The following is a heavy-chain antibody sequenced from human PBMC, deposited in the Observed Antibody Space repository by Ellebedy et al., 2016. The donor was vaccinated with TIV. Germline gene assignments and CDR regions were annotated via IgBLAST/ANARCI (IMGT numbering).Heavy chain of an antibody. D-gene: IGHD5-24*01. Sequence: MPSETLSLTCGVSRDSINNDNFWSWVRQPPGRGLEWIGEVYHTGHTNYNPSRRSRVTITVDKSKGQFSLTLRSMTAADTAVYFCARDWTRGGGYMPSRFDPWGQGTLVTVSS. CDR3: ARDWTRGGGYMPSRFDP. V-gene: IGHV4-4*02. CDR1: RDSINNDNF. J-gene: IGHJ5*02. CDR2: VYHTGHT.